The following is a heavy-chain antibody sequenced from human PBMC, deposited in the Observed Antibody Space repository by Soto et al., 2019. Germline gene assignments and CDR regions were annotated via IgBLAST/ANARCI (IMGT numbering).Heavy chain of an antibody. CDR1: GFTFSNYA. J-gene: IGHJ4*02. CDR3: ARRSGGLGFEY. Sequence: GGSLRLSCAASGFTFSNYAMNWVRQAPGKGLEWVSVISGSGDSTYYADSVKGRFTISRDSSKNTLYLQMNSLRAEDTAVYYCARRSGGLGFEYWGLGTPVTDPS. D-gene: IGHD6-25*01. CDR2: ISGSGDST. V-gene: IGHV3-23*01.